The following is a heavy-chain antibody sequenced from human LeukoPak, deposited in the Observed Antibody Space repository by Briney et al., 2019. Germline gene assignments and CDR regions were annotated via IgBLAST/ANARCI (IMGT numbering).Heavy chain of an antibody. CDR3: AKSSDLWFGEQGLDY. D-gene: IGHD3-10*01. V-gene: IGHV3-9*01. J-gene: IGHJ4*02. CDR2: ISWNSGSI. CDR1: GFTFDDYA. Sequence: GGSLRLSCAASGFTFDDYAMHWVRQAPGKGLEWVSGISWNSGSIGYADSVKGRFTISRDNAKNSLYLQMNRLRAEDTALYYCAKSSDLWFGEQGLDYWGQGTLVTVSS.